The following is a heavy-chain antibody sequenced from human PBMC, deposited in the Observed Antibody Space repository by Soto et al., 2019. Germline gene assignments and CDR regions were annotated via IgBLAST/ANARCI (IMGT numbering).Heavy chain of an antibody. V-gene: IGHV3-23*01. CDR2: ISGSGGST. Sequence: GGSLRLSCAASGFTFSSYAMSWVRQAPGKGLEWVSAISGSGGSTYYADSVKGRFTISRDNSKNTLYLQMNSLRAEDTAVYYCAKCFTEPAANPPYFDYWGQGTLVTVSS. CDR1: GFTFSSYA. D-gene: IGHD2-2*01. CDR3: AKCFTEPAANPPYFDY. J-gene: IGHJ4*02.